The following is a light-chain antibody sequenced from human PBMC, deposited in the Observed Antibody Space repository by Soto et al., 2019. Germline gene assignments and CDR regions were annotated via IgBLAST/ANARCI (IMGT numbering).Light chain of an antibody. CDR3: CSYAGSYTWV. V-gene: IGLV2-23*02. CDR1: SSDVGSYNL. J-gene: IGLJ2*01. Sequence: HSALTQPASVSGSPGQSITTACTGTSSDVGSYNLVSWYQQHPGKAPKVMIYEVSKRPSGVSSRFSGSKSGNTASLTISGLQAEDEADYYCCSYAGSYTWVFGGGTKVTVL. CDR2: EVS.